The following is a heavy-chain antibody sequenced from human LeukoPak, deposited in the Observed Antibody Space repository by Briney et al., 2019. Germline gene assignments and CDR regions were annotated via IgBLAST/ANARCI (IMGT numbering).Heavy chain of an antibody. J-gene: IGHJ4*02. CDR2: IYPGDSDT. Sequence: GESLKISCKCPGYRFANYWIGWVRPVPREGLGWMRFIYPGDSDTTYRPCFQGQVTISAVKSISTEYLQWSSLQASDSAMYYCARQRTRGYFDYWGQGTLVTVSS. CDR3: ARQRTRGYFDY. V-gene: IGHV5-51*01. CDR1: GYRFANYW. D-gene: IGHD6-13*01.